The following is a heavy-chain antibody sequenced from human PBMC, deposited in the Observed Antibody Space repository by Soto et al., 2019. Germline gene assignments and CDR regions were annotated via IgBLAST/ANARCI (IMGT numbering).Heavy chain of an antibody. Sequence: QVQLVQSGAEVKKPGASVKVSCKASGYTFTIYRITWVRQAPGQGLEWMGWISAYNGNTDYAQKFQGRVTMTTDTSTSTAYMELRSLTSDDTAVYYCARDKAGAVDAFDIWGQGTIVTVSS. CDR3: ARDKAGAVDAFDI. D-gene: IGHD1-26*01. J-gene: IGHJ3*02. V-gene: IGHV1-18*01. CDR1: GYTFTIYR. CDR2: ISAYNGNT.